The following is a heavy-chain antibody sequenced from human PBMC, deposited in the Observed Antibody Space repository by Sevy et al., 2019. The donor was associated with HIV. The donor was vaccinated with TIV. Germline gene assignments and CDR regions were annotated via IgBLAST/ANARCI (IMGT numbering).Heavy chain of an antibody. CDR3: ARGLALRFLESQGYYFDY. Sequence: GGSLRLSCAASGFTFSSYSMNWVRQAPGKGLEWVSSISSSSSYIYYADSVKGRFTISRDNAMNSLYLQLNSLRAEDTAVYYCARGLALRFLESQGYYFDYWGQGTLVTVSS. CDR1: GFTFSSYS. D-gene: IGHD3-3*01. CDR2: ISSSSSYI. J-gene: IGHJ4*02. V-gene: IGHV3-21*01.